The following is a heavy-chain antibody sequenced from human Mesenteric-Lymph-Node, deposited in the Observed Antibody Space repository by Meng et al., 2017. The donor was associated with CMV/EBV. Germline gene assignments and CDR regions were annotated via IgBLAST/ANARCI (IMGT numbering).Heavy chain of an antibody. J-gene: IGHJ4*02. CDR2: FYYSGTT. CDR1: GGSISSSTHY. V-gene: IGHV4-39*01. D-gene: IGHD6-19*01. CDR3: ARHSVDSGWSDVDY. Sequence: SGGSISSSTHYWGWIRQPPGKGLEWIGSFYYSGTTYYNPSLKSRLTISVDTSKNHFSLKLSSVAAADTAVYYCARHSVDSGWSDVDYWGQGTLVTVSS.